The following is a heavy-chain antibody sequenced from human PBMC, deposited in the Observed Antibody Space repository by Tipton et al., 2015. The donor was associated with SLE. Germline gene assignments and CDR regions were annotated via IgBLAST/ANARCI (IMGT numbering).Heavy chain of an antibody. CDR2: IYYSGSS. V-gene: IGHV4-38-2*02. CDR1: GYSISSGYY. D-gene: IGHD2-15*01. J-gene: IGHJ4*02. CDR3: ARDLLRFPPDY. Sequence: TLSLTCTVSGYSISSGYYWGWIRQPPGKGLEWIGSIYYSGSSYCNPSLKSRVTISVDTSKNQFSLKLSSVTAADTAVYYCARDLLRFPPDYWGQGTLVTVSS.